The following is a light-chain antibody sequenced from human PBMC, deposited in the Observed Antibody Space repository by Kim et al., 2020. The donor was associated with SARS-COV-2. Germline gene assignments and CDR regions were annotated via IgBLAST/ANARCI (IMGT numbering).Light chain of an antibody. Sequence: LSPGERAALSCRASQSVSSSYLAWYQQKPGQAPRLLIYGASSRATGIPDRFSGSGSGTDFTLTISRLEPEDFAVYYCQQYGSSATFGQGTRLEIK. CDR1: QSVSSSY. J-gene: IGKJ5*01. CDR3: QQYGSSAT. CDR2: GAS. V-gene: IGKV3-20*01.